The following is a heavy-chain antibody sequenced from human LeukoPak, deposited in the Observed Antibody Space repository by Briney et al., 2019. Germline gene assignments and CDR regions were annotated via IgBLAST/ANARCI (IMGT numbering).Heavy chain of an antibody. D-gene: IGHD3-9*01. V-gene: IGHV4-39*07. CDR1: GGSISSSSYY. J-gene: IGHJ3*02. CDR2: IYYSGST. Sequence: SETLSLTCTVSGGSISSSSYYWGWIRQPPGKGLEWIGSIYYSGSTYYNPSLKSRVTISVDTSMNQFSLKLSSVTAADTAVYYCAREDDILTGFDAFDIWGQGTVVTVSS. CDR3: AREDDILTGFDAFDI.